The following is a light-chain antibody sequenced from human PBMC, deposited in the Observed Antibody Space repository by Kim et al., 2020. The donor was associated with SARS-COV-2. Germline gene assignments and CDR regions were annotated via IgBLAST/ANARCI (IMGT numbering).Light chain of an antibody. CDR1: TADIGSYDY. V-gene: IGLV2-14*03. Sequence: GHSIIISCTGYTADIGSYDYVSWYQQHPGKAPKLLIYDVSNRPSGVSHRVSGSKSGSTASLTISGLQADDEADYYCASYTRSSTVVFGGGTQLTVL. J-gene: IGLJ3*02. CDR2: DVS. CDR3: ASYTRSSTVV.